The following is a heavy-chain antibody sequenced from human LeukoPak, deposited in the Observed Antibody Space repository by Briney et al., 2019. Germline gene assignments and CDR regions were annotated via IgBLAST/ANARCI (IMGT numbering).Heavy chain of an antibody. D-gene: IGHD3-22*01. CDR2: IYPGDSDT. CDR1: GYSFTSYW. CDR3: ARRYYYDSSGLDGFDI. Sequence: GESLKTSCKGSGYSFTSYWIGWVRQMPGKGLEWMGIIYPGDSDTRYNPSFQDQVTMSADKSISTAYLQWSSLKASDTAMYYCARRYYYDSSGLDGFDIWGQGTMVTVSS. J-gene: IGHJ3*02. V-gene: IGHV5-51*01.